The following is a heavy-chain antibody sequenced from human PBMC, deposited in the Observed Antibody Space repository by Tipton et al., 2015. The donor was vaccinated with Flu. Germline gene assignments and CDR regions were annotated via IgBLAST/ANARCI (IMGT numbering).Heavy chain of an antibody. J-gene: IGHJ4*02. CDR1: GGSINSSY. D-gene: IGHD3-10*01. V-gene: IGHV4-59*01. CDR2: IQCSGHT. Sequence: TLSLTCSDSGGSINSSYWSWIRQSPGKGLEWIGNIQCSGHTNYNPSLKSRVTIAVDTSKNQFSLQWSSVAAADTAVYYCARHVDRSWMLEFWGQGTLVTVTS. CDR3: ARHVDRSWMLEF.